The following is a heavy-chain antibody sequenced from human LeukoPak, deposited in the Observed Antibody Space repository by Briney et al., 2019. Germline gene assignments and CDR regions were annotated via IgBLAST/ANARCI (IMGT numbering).Heavy chain of an antibody. D-gene: IGHD2-2*01. CDR1: VGTFSSYA. Sequence: SVKVSCKASVGTFSSYAISWVRQAPGQGLEWMGRIIPILGIANYAQKFQGRVTITADKSTSTAYMELSSLRSEDTAVYYCAGSYYCSSTSCAWSAFDIWGQGTMVTVSS. CDR2: IIPILGIA. CDR3: AGSYYCSSTSCAWSAFDI. J-gene: IGHJ3*02. V-gene: IGHV1-69*04.